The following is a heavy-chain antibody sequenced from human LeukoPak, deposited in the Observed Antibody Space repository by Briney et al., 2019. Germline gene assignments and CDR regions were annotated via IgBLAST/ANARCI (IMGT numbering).Heavy chain of an antibody. D-gene: IGHD5-12*01. CDR2: IYYSGST. J-gene: IGHJ4*02. V-gene: IGHV4-59*08. Sequence: SETLSLTCTVSGGSISSYYWSWIRQPPGKGLEWIGYIYYSGSTNYNPSLKSRVTISVDTSKNQFSLKLSSVTAADTAVYYCARHGRGYDYWGQGTLVTVSS. CDR3: ARHGRGYDY. CDR1: GGSISSYY.